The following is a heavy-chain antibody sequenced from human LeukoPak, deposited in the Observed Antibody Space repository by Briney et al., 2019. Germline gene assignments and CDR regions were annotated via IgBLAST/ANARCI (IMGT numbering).Heavy chain of an antibody. CDR3: AILTYCSGGSCYVNRVDAFDI. Sequence: SVKVSCKASRGTFSSYAISWVRQAPGQGLEWMGGIIPIFGTANYAQKFQGRVTITADESTSTAYMELSSLRSEDTAVYYCAILTYCSGGSCYVNRVDAFDIWGQGTMVTVSS. CDR1: RGTFSSYA. CDR2: IIPIFGTA. J-gene: IGHJ3*02. D-gene: IGHD2-15*01. V-gene: IGHV1-69*13.